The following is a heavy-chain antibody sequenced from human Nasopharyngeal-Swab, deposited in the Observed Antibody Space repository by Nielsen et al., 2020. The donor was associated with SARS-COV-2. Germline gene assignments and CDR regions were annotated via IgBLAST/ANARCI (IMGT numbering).Heavy chain of an antibody. V-gene: IGHV3-30*18. D-gene: IGHD6-13*01. CDR1: GFTFSSYG. J-gene: IGHJ4*02. Sequence: GGSLRLSCAASGFTFSSYGMHWVRQAPGKGLEWVAVISYDGSNKYYADSVKGRFTISRDNSKNTLYLQMNSLRAEDTAVYYCAKDVGLVGQQLLWGNEDYFDYWGQGTLVTVSS. CDR3: AKDVGLVGQQLLWGNEDYFDY. CDR2: ISYDGSNK.